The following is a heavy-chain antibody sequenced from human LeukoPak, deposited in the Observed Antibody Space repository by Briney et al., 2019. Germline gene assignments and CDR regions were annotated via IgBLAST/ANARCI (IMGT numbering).Heavy chain of an antibody. Sequence: ASVKVSRKASGYTFTGYYMHWVRQAPGQGLEWMGWISAYNGNTNYAQKLQGRVTMTTDTSTSTAYMELRSLRSDDTAVYYCARRGAAPDYWGQGTLVTVSS. CDR3: ARRGAAPDY. CDR2: ISAYNGNT. J-gene: IGHJ4*02. D-gene: IGHD6-6*01. CDR1: GYTFTGYY. V-gene: IGHV1-18*04.